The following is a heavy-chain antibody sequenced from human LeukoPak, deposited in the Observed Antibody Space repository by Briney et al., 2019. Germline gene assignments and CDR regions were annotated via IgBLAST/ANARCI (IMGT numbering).Heavy chain of an antibody. J-gene: IGHJ6*03. CDR1: GFTFSSYE. CDR2: ISSSGSTI. CDR3: ATSLSGWGSYHYMDV. D-gene: IGHD6-19*01. V-gene: IGHV3-48*03. Sequence: GGSLRLSCAASGFTFSSYEMNWVRQAPGKGVEWVSYISSSGSTIYYADSVKGRFTLSRDNAKNSLYLLMNSLRAEDTAVYYCATSLSGWGSYHYMDVWGKGTTVTISS.